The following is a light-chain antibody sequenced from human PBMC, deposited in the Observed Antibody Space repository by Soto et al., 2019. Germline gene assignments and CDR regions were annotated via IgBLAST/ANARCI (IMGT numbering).Light chain of an antibody. CDR2: AAS. J-gene: IGKJ5*01. V-gene: IGKV1-39*01. CDR1: QSMTNY. CDR3: QQTYSVPVT. Sequence: DIQTTQSPSSLSASVGDRVTITCRASQSMTNYLSWYLQKPGKPPKLLIYAASSLQSGVPSRFSGSGFGTEFTLTITSLQPEDFATYYCQQTYSVPVTFGQGTRLEIK.